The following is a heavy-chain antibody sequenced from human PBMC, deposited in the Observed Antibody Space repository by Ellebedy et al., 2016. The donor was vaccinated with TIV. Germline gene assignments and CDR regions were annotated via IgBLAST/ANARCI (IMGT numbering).Heavy chain of an antibody. J-gene: IGHJ6*02. CDR3: ARGRWLGEGSMDV. V-gene: IGHV4-30-2*01. D-gene: IGHD3-10*01. CDR2: IYLIGST. CDR1: GDSISSGDYS. Sequence: SETLSLXXAVSGDSISSGDYSWSWIRQPPGKGLEWIGYIYLIGSTYYNPSLKSRVTMSVDRSKNQFSLKLSSVTAADTAVYYCARGRWLGEGSMDVWGQGTTVTVSS.